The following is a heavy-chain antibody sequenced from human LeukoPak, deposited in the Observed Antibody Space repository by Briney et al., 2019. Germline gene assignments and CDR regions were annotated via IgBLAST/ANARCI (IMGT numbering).Heavy chain of an antibody. CDR2: IYYSGST. CDR1: GGSISSYY. J-gene: IGHJ4*02. V-gene: IGHV4-59*08. D-gene: IGHD2/OR15-2a*01. CDR3: ARRPLSSYYFDY. Sequence: PSETLSLTCTVSGGSISSYYWSWIRQPPGKGLEWIGYIYYSGSTNCNPSLKSRVTISVDTSKNQFSLKLSSVTAADTAVYYCARRPLSSYYFDYWGRGTLVTVSS.